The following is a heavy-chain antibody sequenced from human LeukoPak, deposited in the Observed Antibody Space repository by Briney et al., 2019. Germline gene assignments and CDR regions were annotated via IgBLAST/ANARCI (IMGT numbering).Heavy chain of an antibody. CDR2: ISWNSGSI. J-gene: IGHJ4*02. V-gene: IGHV3-9*01. CDR1: GFTFDDYA. Sequence: GGSLRLSCAASGFTFDDYAMHWVRQAPGKGLEWVSGISWNSGSIGYADSVKGRFTISRDNAKNSLYLQMNSLRAEDTALYYCAKGLTPYDSSGYYIGYWGQGTLVTVSS. CDR3: AKGLTPYDSSGYYIGY. D-gene: IGHD3-22*01.